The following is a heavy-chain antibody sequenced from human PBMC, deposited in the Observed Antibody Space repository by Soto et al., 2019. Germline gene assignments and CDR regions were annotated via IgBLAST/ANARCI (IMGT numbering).Heavy chain of an antibody. J-gene: IGHJ6*02. CDR1: GYSLTSYW. CDR3: ARLGLITIFGVVLGHYGMDV. Sequence: GESLKIYCKGSGYSLTSYWIGGVRQMPGKGLEWMGIIYPGDSDTRYSPSFQGQVTISADKSISTAYLQWSSLKASDTAMYYCARLGLITIFGVVLGHYGMDVWGQGTTVTVSS. V-gene: IGHV5-51*01. D-gene: IGHD3-3*01. CDR2: IYPGDSDT.